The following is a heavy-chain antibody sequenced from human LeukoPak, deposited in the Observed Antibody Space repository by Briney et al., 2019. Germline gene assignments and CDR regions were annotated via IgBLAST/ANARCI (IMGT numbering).Heavy chain of an antibody. CDR1: GGSISSYY. D-gene: IGHD3-10*01. J-gene: IGHJ4*02. V-gene: IGHV4-59*12. CDR3: ARVLANYYGSSSIGY. Sequence: PSETLSLTCTVSGGSISSYYWSWIRQPPGKGLEWIGHIYGSGSTNYNPSLKSRVTLSVDKSKNQFSLKLSSVTAADTAVYYCARVLANYYGSSSIGYWGQGTLVTVSS. CDR2: IYGSGST.